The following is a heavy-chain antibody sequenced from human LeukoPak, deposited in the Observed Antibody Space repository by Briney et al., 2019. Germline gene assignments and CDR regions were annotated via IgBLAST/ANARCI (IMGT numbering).Heavy chain of an antibody. J-gene: IGHJ6*02. CDR1: GFTFDDYA. CDR3: AKDIGIEVVPAAIGGMDV. V-gene: IGHV3-9*01. Sequence: GGSLRLSCAASGFTFDDYAMPWVRQAPGKGLEWVSGISWNSGSIGYADSVKGRFTISRDNAKNSLYLQMNSLRAEDTALYYCAKDIGIEVVPAAIGGMDVWGQGTTVTVSS. CDR2: ISWNSGSI. D-gene: IGHD2-2*01.